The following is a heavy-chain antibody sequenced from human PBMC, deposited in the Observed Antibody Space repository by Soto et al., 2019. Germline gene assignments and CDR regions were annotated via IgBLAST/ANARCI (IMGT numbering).Heavy chain of an antibody. V-gene: IGHV3-15*01. Sequence: GGSLRLSCVASGFNLSHPWMTWVRQAAGKGLEWVGRIKSKTDGGKADYAAPVKGRATISRDDSKNTVYMQMNSLQTEDTAVYYCTTGIYYDILTGYHNVAYWGQGAVVTVS. CDR1: GFNLSHPW. D-gene: IGHD3-9*01. CDR3: TTGIYYDILTGYHNVAY. J-gene: IGHJ4*02. CDR2: IKSKTDGGKA.